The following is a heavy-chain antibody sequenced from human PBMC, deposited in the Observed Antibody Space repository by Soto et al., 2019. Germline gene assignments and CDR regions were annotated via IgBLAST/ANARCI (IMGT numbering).Heavy chain of an antibody. D-gene: IGHD1-1*01. Sequence: EVQLSESGGGLVQPGESLRLSCAASGLTFASYAMSWVRQAPGKGLEWVSSVSTGGDTTFYADSVKGRFTISRDDSKSTRYLQMNSLRAEDTAIYYCAKDKAGTYADYFDYWGQGTLVTVSS. CDR1: GLTFASYA. CDR2: VSTGGDTT. J-gene: IGHJ4*02. CDR3: AKDKAGTYADYFDY. V-gene: IGHV3-23*01.